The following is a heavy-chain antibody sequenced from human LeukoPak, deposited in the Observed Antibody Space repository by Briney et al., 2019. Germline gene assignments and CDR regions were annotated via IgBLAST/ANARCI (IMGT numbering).Heavy chain of an antibody. D-gene: IGHD6-19*01. V-gene: IGHV3-23*01. J-gene: IGHJ6*02. Sequence: GGSLRPSCAASGFTFSSYEMTWVRQAPGKGLEWVSGITGSGDTTSYADSVKGQFTISRDNSKNTVYPQMNSLRAEDTAVYYCAKVRAGIAVAGKSYYYYGMDVWGQGTTVTVSS. CDR3: AKVRAGIAVAGKSYYYYGMDV. CDR1: GFTFSSYE. CDR2: ITGSGDTT.